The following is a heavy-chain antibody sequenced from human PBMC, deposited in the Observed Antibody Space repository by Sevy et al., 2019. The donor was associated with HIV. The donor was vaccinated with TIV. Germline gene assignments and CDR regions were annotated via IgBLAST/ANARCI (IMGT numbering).Heavy chain of an antibody. V-gene: IGHV3-21*01. CDR3: ARDYGGNSEVRDY. J-gene: IGHJ4*02. CDR1: GFTFSSYS. CDR2: ISSSSSYI. Sequence: GGSLRLSCAASGFTFSSYSMNWVRQAPGKGLEWVSSISSSSSYIYYADSVKGRFTISRDNAKNSLYLQMNSLRAEDTAVYYCARDYGGNSEVRDYWGQGTLVTVSS. D-gene: IGHD4-17*01.